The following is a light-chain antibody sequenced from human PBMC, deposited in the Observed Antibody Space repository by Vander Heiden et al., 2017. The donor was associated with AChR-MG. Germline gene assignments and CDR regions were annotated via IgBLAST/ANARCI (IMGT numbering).Light chain of an antibody. CDR3: QQEDNLHHL. Sequence: DIQMTQSPSSLSASVGDRVTITCQASQDISNYLNWYQQKPGKAPKLLIYDASNLETGVPSRFSGSGSGTDFTFTISSLQPEDIATYYCQQEDNLHHLFGGGTKVEIK. CDR2: DAS. V-gene: IGKV1-33*01. CDR1: QDISNY. J-gene: IGKJ4*01.